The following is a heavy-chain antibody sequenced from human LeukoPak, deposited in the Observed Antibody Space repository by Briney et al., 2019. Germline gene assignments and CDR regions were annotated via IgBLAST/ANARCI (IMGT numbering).Heavy chain of an antibody. CDR2: IYSSGST. CDR1: GFTVSSDY. CDR3: ARFRYSSSAFDY. J-gene: IGHJ4*02. V-gene: IGHV3-53*01. Sequence: GGSLRLSCAASGFTVSSDYMAWVRQAPGKGLEWVSVIYSSGSTYYADSVKGRFTISRDNAKNSLYLQMNSLRAEDTAVYYCARFRYSSSAFDYWGQGTLVTVSS. D-gene: IGHD6-6*01.